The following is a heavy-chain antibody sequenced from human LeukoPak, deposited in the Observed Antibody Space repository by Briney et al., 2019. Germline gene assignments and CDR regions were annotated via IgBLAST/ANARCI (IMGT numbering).Heavy chain of an antibody. D-gene: IGHD6-6*01. Sequence: SETLSLTCAVYGGSFSGYYWSWIRQPPGKGLEWIGEINHSGSTYYNPSLKSRVTISVDTSKNQFSLKLSSVTAADTAVYYCARHPPTIAARPGDAFDIWGQGTMVTVSS. J-gene: IGHJ3*02. CDR3: ARHPPTIAARPGDAFDI. V-gene: IGHV4-34*01. CDR1: GGSFSGYY. CDR2: INHSGST.